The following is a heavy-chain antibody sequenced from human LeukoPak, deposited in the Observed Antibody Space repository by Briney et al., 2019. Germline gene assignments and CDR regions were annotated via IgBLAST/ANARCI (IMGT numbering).Heavy chain of an antibody. V-gene: IGHV3-33*01. D-gene: IGHD3-10*01. CDR3: ARDLLITMVREYNWFDP. CDR2: IWYDGSNK. CDR1: GFTFSSYG. J-gene: IGHJ5*02. Sequence: PGRSLRLSCAASGFTFSSYGMHWVRQAPGKGLEWVAVIWYDGSNKYYADSVKGRFTISRDNSKNTLYLQMNSLRAEDTAVYYCARDLLITMVREYNWFDPWGQGTLVTVSS.